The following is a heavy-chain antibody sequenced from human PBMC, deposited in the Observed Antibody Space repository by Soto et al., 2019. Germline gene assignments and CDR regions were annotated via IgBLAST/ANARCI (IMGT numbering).Heavy chain of an antibody. CDR1: GFTFSAYA. D-gene: IGHD3-10*01. J-gene: IGHJ4*02. Sequence: GGSLRLSCAASGFTFSAYAMHWVRQAPGKGLEWVALMSNNGGHTYYSDSVRGRFTISRDNSKNTLYLQMNSLRAEDTAVYYCAKNYLGSGYYYNGFDYWGQGTLVTVSS. CDR3: AKNYLGSGYYYNGFDY. CDR2: MSNNGGHT. V-gene: IGHV3-30*18.